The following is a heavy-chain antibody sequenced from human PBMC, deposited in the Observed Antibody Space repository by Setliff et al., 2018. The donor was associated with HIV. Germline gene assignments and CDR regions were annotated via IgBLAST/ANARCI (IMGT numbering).Heavy chain of an antibody. CDR1: GDTFSNYP. J-gene: IGHJ4*02. CDR3: APIDPFPHDYSNSSFDY. Sequence: GPSVKVSCKASGDTFSNYPISWLRQAPGQGPEWMGGIIPALGTANYAQKFQGRVTITADESTSTAYMELSSLRSEDTAVYYCAPIDPFPHDYSNSSFDYWGQGTLVTVSS. V-gene: IGHV1-69*13. D-gene: IGHD4-4*01. CDR2: IIPALGTA.